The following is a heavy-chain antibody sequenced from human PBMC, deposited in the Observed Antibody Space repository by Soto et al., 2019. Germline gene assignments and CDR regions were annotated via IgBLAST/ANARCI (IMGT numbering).Heavy chain of an antibody. D-gene: IGHD3-22*01. V-gene: IGHV4-30-4*01. J-gene: IGHJ4*02. CDR3: ARGGSGYQYYFDY. Sequence: SETLSLTCTVSGGSISSGDYYWSWIRQPPGKGLEWIGYIYYSGSTYYNPSLKSRVTISVDTSKNQFSLKLSSVTAADTAVYYCARGGSGYQYYFDYWGQGTLVTVSS. CDR2: IYYSGST. CDR1: GGSISSGDYY.